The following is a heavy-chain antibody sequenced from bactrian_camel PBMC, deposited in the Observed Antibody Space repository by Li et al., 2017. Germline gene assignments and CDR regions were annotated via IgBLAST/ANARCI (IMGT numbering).Heavy chain of an antibody. J-gene: IGHJ4*01. D-gene: IGHD5*01. CDR2: ISSTGTRT. CDR1: GFPFSSYS. V-gene: IGHV3-2*01. Sequence: HVQLVESGGGLAQPGGSLRLSCAASGFPFSSYSMSWNRQAPGKGLEWVATISSTGTRTNYEDSVKGRFSVSRDNAKNMLSLQMNNLKTEDTAVYYCVAGPLGTPIRAPTSQGTQVTVS.